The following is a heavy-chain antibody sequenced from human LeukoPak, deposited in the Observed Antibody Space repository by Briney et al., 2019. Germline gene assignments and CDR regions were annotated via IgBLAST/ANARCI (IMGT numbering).Heavy chain of an antibody. CDR1: GGTFSSYA. CDR2: IIPIFGTA. V-gene: IGHV1-69*06. Sequence: SVKVSCKASGGTFSSYAISWVRQAPGQGLEWMGGIIPIFGTANYAQKFQGRVTITADKSTSTAYMELSSLRSEDTAVYYCARVLSGYSYGYGFHYYYYMDVWGKGTTVTISS. CDR3: ARVLSGYSYGYGFHYYYYMDV. D-gene: IGHD5-18*01. J-gene: IGHJ6*03.